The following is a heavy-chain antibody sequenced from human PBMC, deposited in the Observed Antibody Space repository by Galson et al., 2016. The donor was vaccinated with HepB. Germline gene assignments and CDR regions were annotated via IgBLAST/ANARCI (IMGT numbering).Heavy chain of an antibody. CDR2: INPKRGGT. Sequence: SVKVSCKGSGYTLTNYYIHWVRQDPGQGLEWMGGINPKRGGTNYAPKFEGRDTMTRDTSIRTAFMGLSRLSSDDPAMYYCAKPQRFQWELHDWGQGTLVTVSS. J-gene: IGHJ1*01. D-gene: IGHD1-26*01. V-gene: IGHV1-2*02. CDR1: GYTLTNYY. CDR3: AKPQRFQWELHD.